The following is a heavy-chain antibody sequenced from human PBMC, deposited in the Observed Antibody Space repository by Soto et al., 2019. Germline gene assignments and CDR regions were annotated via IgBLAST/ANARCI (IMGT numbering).Heavy chain of an antibody. J-gene: IGHJ5*02. CDR1: GGTFSSYA. CDR2: IIPTFGTA. V-gene: IGHV1-69*06. D-gene: IGHD2-2*01. CDR3: AGAIVVVPAARWFDP. Sequence: ASVKVSCKASGGTFSSYAISWVRQAPGQGLEWMGGIIPTFGTANYAQKFQGRVTITADKSTSTAYMELSSLRSEDTAVYYCAGAIVVVPAARWFDPWGQGTLVTVSS.